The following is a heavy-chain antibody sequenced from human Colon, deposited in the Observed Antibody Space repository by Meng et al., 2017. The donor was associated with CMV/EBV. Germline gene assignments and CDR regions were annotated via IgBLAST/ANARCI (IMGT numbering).Heavy chain of an antibody. D-gene: IGHD1-7*01. J-gene: IGHJ5*02. CDR3: AKALTGTTRGNWFDP. CDR2: ISGSGGST. V-gene: IGHV3-23*01. CDR1: GFIFTSYT. Sequence: GGSLRLSCAASGFIFTSYTMNWVRQAPGKGLEWVSAISGSGGSTYYADSVKGRFTISRDNSKNTLYLQMNSLRAEDTAVYYCAKALTGTTRGNWFDPWGQGTLVTVSS.